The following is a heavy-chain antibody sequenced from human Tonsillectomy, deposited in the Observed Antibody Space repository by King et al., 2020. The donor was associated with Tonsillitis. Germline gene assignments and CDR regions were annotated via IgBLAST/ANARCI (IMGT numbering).Heavy chain of an antibody. Sequence: VQLQESGPGLVKPSETLSLTCAVSGYSISSGYYWGWIRQPPGKGLEWIASINYSGTAYYNPSLKSRVTISVATSKNQFSLKLRSVSAADTAVYYCARSTNDSPFDYWGQGTLVTVSS. D-gene: IGHD2-8*01. J-gene: IGHJ4*02. CDR3: ARSTNDSPFDY. CDR2: INYSGTA. CDR1: GYSISSGYY. V-gene: IGHV4-38-2*01.